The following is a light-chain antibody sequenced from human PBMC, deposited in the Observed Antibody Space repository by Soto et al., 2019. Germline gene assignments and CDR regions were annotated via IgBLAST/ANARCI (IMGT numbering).Light chain of an antibody. V-gene: IGLV2-14*01. Sequence: QSVLTQPASVSGSPGQSITISCTGTSSDVGGYNYVSWYQQHPGKAPKLMIYDVSNRPSGVSNRFSGSKSGNTASLTISGLQAVDEAYYYCSSYTSSSTVFVFGTGTKVTVL. CDR1: SSDVGGYNY. CDR3: SSYTSSSTVFV. J-gene: IGLJ1*01. CDR2: DVS.